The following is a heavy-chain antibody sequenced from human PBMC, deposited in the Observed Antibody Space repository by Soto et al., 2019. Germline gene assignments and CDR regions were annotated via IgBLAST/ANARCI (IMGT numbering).Heavy chain of an antibody. D-gene: IGHD3-10*01. CDR1: GFSVTTYW. CDR2: IYPGDSDT. J-gene: IGHJ4*02. Sequence: PGAALKISCEGCGFSVTTYWSAWVRQMPGKGLEWMGIIYPGDSDTRYSPSFQGQVTISADKSISTAYLQWSSLKASDTAMYYCARQFFYGSGSYYNSPYYFDYWGQGTLVTVSS. CDR3: ARQFFYGSGSYYNSPYYFDY. V-gene: IGHV5-51*01.